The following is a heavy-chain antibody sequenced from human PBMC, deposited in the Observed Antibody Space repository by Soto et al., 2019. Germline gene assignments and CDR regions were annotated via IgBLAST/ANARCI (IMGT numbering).Heavy chain of an antibody. CDR1: GFTFSSYA. CDR3: ASGSYQVPAAKHEYYFDY. V-gene: IGHV3-30-3*01. CDR2: ISYDGSNK. Sequence: GGSLRLSCAASGFTFSSYAMHWVRQAPGKGLEWVAVISYDGSNKYYADSVKGRFTISRDNSKNTLYLQMNSLRAEDTAVYYCASGSYQVPAAKHEYYFDYWGQGTLVTVSS. J-gene: IGHJ4*02. D-gene: IGHD2-2*01.